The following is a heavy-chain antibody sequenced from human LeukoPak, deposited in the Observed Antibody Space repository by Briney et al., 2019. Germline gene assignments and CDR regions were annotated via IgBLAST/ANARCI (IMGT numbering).Heavy chain of an antibody. J-gene: IGHJ4*02. CDR3: AKDSAKKYDDY. D-gene: IGHD2/OR15-2a*01. Sequence: GGSLRLSCAASGFTFSSYAMSWVRQAPGKGLEWVSGISGSDGSANYADSVKGRFTISRENSKNTLYLQMNSLRAEDTAVYYCAKDSAKKYDDYWGQGTLVTVSS. CDR2: ISGSDGSA. CDR1: GFTFSSYA. V-gene: IGHV3-23*01.